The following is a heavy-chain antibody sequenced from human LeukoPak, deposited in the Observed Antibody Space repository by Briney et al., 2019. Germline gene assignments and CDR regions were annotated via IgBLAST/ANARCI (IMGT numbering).Heavy chain of an antibody. Sequence: GGSLRLSCAASGFTFSSYSMNWVRQAPGRGLEWVSLISGDGGSTYYADSVKGRFTISRDNSKNSLYLQMNSLRTEDTALYYCAKVGGNYHDNSGYGTWGQGTLVTVSS. CDR2: ISGDGGST. CDR3: AKVGGNYHDNSGYGT. J-gene: IGHJ5*02. V-gene: IGHV3-43*02. D-gene: IGHD3-22*01. CDR1: GFTFSSYS.